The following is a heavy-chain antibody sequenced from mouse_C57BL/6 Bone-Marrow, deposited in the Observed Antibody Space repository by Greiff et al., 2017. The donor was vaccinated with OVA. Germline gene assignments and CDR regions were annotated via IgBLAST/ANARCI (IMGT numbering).Heavy chain of an antibody. V-gene: IGHV14-2*01. J-gene: IGHJ4*01. D-gene: IGHD2-4*01. CDR1: GFNIKDYY. CDR2: IDPEDGET. CDR3: ARTYLLEYDEGYYYAMDY. Sequence: EVQLQQSGAELVKPGASVKLSCTASGFNIKDYYMHWVKQRTEQGLEWIGRIDPEDGETKYAPKFQDKATITADTSSNTAYLQLSSLTSEDTAVFYCARTYLLEYDEGYYYAMDYWGQGTSVTVSS.